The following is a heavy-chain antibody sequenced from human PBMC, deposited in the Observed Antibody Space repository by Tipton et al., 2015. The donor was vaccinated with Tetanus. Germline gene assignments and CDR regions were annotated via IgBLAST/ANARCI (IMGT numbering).Heavy chain of an antibody. D-gene: IGHD6-13*01. CDR1: GGTYTTHG. CDR2: IVPKFPAT. V-gene: IGHV1-69*01. J-gene: IGHJ4*02. CDR3: ARGNRGGSWYF. Sequence: QSGPEVKRPGSSVKVSCKASGGTYTTHGVTWVRQAPGQGLEWLGGIVPKFPATKYAEKFEDRLTITADESATTSHMELRGLGSDDTAIYYCARGNRGGSWYFWGQGTLVTVSS.